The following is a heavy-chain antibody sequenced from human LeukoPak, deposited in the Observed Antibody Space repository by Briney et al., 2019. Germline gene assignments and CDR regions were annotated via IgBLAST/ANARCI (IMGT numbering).Heavy chain of an antibody. D-gene: IGHD6-19*01. Sequence: PSETLSLTCTVSGGSIRSSSYYWGWIRQPPGKGLEWIGSIYYSGSTYYNASLKSRGTISVDTSKNQFSLMLNSVTAADTAVYFCARQVVAVAGTGYFDYWGQGTLVTVSS. CDR1: GGSIRSSSYY. CDR2: IYYSGST. J-gene: IGHJ4*02. V-gene: IGHV4-39*01. CDR3: ARQVVAVAGTGYFDY.